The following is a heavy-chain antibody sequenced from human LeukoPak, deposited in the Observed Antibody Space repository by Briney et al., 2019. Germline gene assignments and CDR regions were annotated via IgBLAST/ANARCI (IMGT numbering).Heavy chain of an antibody. J-gene: IGHJ4*02. D-gene: IGHD1-7*01. CDR3: ARDRSPYSRWPELFDY. V-gene: IGHV3-30*02. CDR2: IRYDGSNK. Sequence: PGGSLRLSCAASGFTFSSYGMHWVRQAPGKGLEWVAFIRYDGSNKYYADSVKGRFTISRDNSKNTLYLQMNSLRAEDTAVYYCARDRSPYSRWPELFDYWGQGTLVTVSS. CDR1: GFTFSSYG.